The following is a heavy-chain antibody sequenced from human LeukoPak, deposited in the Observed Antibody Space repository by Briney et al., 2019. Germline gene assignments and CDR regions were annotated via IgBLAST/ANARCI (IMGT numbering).Heavy chain of an antibody. Sequence: GGSLRLSCAASGFTVSSNYMSWVRQAPGKGLEWVSVIYSCGSTYYADSVKGRFTISRDNSKNTLYLQMNSLRAEDTAVYYCVRDYRYAGHESVYWGQGTLVTVSS. CDR3: VRDYRYAGHESVY. CDR1: GFTVSSNY. V-gene: IGHV3-66*01. D-gene: IGHD5-12*01. J-gene: IGHJ4*02. CDR2: IYSCGST.